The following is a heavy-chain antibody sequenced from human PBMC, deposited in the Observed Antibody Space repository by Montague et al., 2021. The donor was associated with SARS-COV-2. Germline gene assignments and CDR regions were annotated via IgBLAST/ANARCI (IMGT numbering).Heavy chain of an antibody. CDR2: TYYRSKWYY. CDR1: GDSVSSNTVA. J-gene: IGHJ4*01. CDR3: ARDSRYSLSWSFDY. V-gene: IGHV6-1*01. D-gene: IGHD6-13*01. Sequence: CAISGDSVSSNTVARNWIRQSPSRGFQWQGRTYYRSKWYYDYAVSVKSRMTISPDTSKNQFSLQLSSVTPADRAVYYCARDSRYSLSWSFDYWGHGTLVTVSS.